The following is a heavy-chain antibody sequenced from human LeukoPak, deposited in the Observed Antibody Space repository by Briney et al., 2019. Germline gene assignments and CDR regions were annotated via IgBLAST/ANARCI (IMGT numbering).Heavy chain of an antibody. CDR2: IYPGDSDT. CDR1: GYSFTSYW. J-gene: IGHJ4*02. CDR3: ARGGTETATYSSSRYAAGY. D-gene: IGHD6-13*01. Sequence: GESLKISCKGSGYSFTSYWIGWVRPMPGKGLEWMGIIYPGDSDTRYSPSFQGQVTISADKSISTAYLQWSSLKASDTAMYYCARGGTETATYSSSRYAAGYWGQGTLVTVSS. V-gene: IGHV5-51*01.